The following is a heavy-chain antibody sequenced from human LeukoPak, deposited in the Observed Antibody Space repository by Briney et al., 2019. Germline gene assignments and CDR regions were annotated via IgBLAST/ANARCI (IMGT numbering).Heavy chain of an antibody. CDR3: ARDSSSWSHAEYFQH. CDR1: GYTFSNYG. CDR2: ISAYNGNT. V-gene: IGHV1-18*01. Sequence: ASVKVSCKASGYTFSNYGITWVRQAPGQGLEWMGWISAYNGNTNYAQKLQGRVTMTTDTSTSTAYMELSSLRSDDTAVYYCARDSSSWSHAEYFQHWGQGTLVTVSS. D-gene: IGHD6-13*01. J-gene: IGHJ1*01.